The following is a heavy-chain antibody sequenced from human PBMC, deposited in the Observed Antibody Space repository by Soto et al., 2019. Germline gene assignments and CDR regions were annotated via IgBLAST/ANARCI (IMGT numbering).Heavy chain of an antibody. CDR3: AKDSSGGIAARKRPESNCFDP. CDR1: GFTFSSYG. D-gene: IGHD6-13*01. J-gene: IGHJ5*02. Sequence: GGSLRLSCAASGFTFSSYGMHWVRQAPGKGLEWVAVISYDGSNKYYADSVKGRFTISRDNSKNTLYLQMNSLRAEETAVYYCAKDSSGGIAARKRPESNCFDPWGQGTLVTVSS. V-gene: IGHV3-30*18. CDR2: ISYDGSNK.